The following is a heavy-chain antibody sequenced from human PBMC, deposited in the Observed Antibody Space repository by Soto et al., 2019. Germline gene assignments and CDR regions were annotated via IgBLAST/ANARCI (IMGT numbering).Heavy chain of an antibody. Sequence: EVQLVESGGGLVQPGGSLRLSCAASGFTFISYSMNWVRQPPGKGLEWVSYISSSSNTIYYADSVKGRFTISRDNAKNSLYLQMNSLRDEDTAVYYCARSPRLSLVPAAPLRLGGGTHYYCYYMDVWGKGTTVTVSS. J-gene: IGHJ6*03. V-gene: IGHV3-48*02. CDR3: ARSPRLSLVPAAPLRLGGGTHYYCYYMDV. CDR1: GFTFISYS. D-gene: IGHD2-2*01. CDR2: ISSSSNTI.